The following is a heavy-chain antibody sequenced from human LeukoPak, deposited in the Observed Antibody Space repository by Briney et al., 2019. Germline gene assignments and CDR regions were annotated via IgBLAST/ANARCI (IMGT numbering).Heavy chain of an antibody. Sequence: SETLSLTCSVSGGSISSSSYHWGWIRQPPGKGLEWIGYIYYSGSTNYNPSLKSRVTISVDTSKNQFSLKLSSVTAADTAVYYCARAGGGGFYGDYGYFDYWGQGTLVTVSS. CDR2: IYYSGST. J-gene: IGHJ4*02. V-gene: IGHV4-61*05. CDR3: ARAGGGGFYGDYGYFDY. D-gene: IGHD4-17*01. CDR1: GGSISSSSYH.